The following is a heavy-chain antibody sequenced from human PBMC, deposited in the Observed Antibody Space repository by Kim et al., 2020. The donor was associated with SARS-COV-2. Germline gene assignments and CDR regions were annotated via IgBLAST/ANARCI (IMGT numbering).Heavy chain of an antibody. CDR2: ISGSGGST. V-gene: IGHV3-23*01. CDR1: GFTFSSYA. CDR3: AKEGPFGYYYDSSGLNWFDP. D-gene: IGHD3-22*01. J-gene: IGHJ5*02. Sequence: GGSLRLSCAASGFTFSSYAMSWVRQAPGKGLEWVSAISGSGGSTYYADSVKGRFTISRDNSKNTLYLQMNSLRAEDTAVYYCAKEGPFGYYYDSSGLNWFDPWGQGTLVTVSS.